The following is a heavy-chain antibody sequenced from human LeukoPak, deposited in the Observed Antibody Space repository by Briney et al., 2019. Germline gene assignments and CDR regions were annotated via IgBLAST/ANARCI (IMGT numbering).Heavy chain of an antibody. V-gene: IGHV4-59*01. J-gene: IGHJ5*02. D-gene: IGHD3-10*01. Sequence: ASETLSLTCTVSGGSISSYYWSWIRQPPGKGLEWIGYIYYSGSTNYNPSFKSRVTISVDTSKNQFSLKLSSVTAADTAVYYCARVPYGSGSTNWFDPWGQGTLVTVSS. CDR1: GGSISSYY. CDR2: IYYSGST. CDR3: ARVPYGSGSTNWFDP.